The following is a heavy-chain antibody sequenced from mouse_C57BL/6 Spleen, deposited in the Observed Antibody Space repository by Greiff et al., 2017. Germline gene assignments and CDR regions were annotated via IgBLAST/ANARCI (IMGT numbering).Heavy chain of an antibody. CDR3: TRGSNFPFAY. D-gene: IGHD2-5*01. Sequence: DVMLVESGEGLVKPGGSLKLSCAASGFTFSSYAMSWVRQTPEKRLEWVAYISSGGDYIYYADTVKGRFTISRDNARNTLYLQMSSLKSEDTSMYYCTRGSNFPFAYWGQGTLVTVSA. CDR2: ISSGGDYI. CDR1: GFTFSSYA. V-gene: IGHV5-9-1*02. J-gene: IGHJ3*01.